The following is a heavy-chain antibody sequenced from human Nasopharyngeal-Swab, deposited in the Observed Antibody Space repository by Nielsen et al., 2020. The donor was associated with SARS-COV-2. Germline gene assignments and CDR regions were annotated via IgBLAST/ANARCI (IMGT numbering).Heavy chain of an antibody. V-gene: IGHV4-31*03. CDR3: ARDSGYEQGAGFDY. J-gene: IGHJ4*02. Sequence: SEILSLTCTVSGGSISSGGYYWSWIRQHPGKGLEWIGYIYYSGSTYYNPSLKSRVTISVDTSKNQFSLKLSSVTAADTAVYYCARDSGYEQGAGFDYWGQGTLVTVSS. CDR1: GGSISSGGYY. D-gene: IGHD5-12*01. CDR2: IYYSGST.